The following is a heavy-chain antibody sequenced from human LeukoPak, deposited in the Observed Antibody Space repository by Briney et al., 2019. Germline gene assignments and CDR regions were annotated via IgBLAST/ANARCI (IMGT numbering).Heavy chain of an antibody. CDR2: ISGSGGST. J-gene: IGHJ4*02. CDR3: ANLMYDYVWGSYRFPSLDGDY. V-gene: IGHV3-23*01. CDR1: GFTFSSYA. D-gene: IGHD3-16*02. Sequence: GGSLRLSCAASGFTFSSYAMSWVRQAPGKGLEWVSAISGSGGSTYYADSVKGRFTISRDNSKNTLYLQMNSLRAEDTAVYYCANLMYDYVWGSYRFPSLDGDYWGQGTLVSVS.